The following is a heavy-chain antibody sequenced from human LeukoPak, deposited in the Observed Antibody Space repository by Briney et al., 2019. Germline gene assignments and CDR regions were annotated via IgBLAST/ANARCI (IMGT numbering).Heavy chain of an antibody. Sequence: ASVKVSCKASGGTFSCYAISWVRQAPGQGLEWMGRIIPILGITTYAQKFQGRVTISADKSTTTAYMELSSLRSEDTAVYFCARDNDYQLLASWFDPWGQGTLVTVSS. D-gene: IGHD2-2*01. V-gene: IGHV1-69*04. J-gene: IGHJ5*02. CDR1: GGTFSCYA. CDR3: ARDNDYQLLASWFDP. CDR2: IIPILGIT.